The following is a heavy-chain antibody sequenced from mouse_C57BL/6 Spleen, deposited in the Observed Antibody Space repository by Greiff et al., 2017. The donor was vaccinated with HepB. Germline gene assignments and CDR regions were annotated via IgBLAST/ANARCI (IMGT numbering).Heavy chain of an antibody. J-gene: IGHJ3*01. CDR3: ARSGDIYYGSSPFAY. D-gene: IGHD1-1*01. V-gene: IGHV1-81*01. CDR1: GYTFTSYG. Sequence: QVQLKQSGAELARPGASVKLSCKASGYTFTSYGISWVKQRTGQGLEWIGEIYPRSGNTYYNEKFKGKATLTADKSSSTAYMELRSLTSEDSAVYFCARSGDIYYGSSPFAYWGQGTLVTVSA. CDR2: IYPRSGNT.